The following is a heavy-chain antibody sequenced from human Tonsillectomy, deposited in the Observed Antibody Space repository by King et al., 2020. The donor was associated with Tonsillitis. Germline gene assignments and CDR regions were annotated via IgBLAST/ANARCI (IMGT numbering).Heavy chain of an antibody. Sequence: VQLVESGGGLVQPGGSLRLSCAASGFNLTSYWMHWVRHAPGKGLAWVSRINSDGSSTSYADSVKGRFTISRDHAKNTLYLQMNSLRAEDTAVYYCARGAGGYSYGWGPGTLVTVSS. D-gene: IGHD5-18*01. CDR3: ARGAGGYSYG. V-gene: IGHV3-74*01. J-gene: IGHJ4*02. CDR1: GFNLTSYW. CDR2: INSDGSST.